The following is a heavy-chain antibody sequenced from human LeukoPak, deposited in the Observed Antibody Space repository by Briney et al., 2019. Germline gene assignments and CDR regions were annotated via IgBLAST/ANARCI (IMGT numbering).Heavy chain of an antibody. V-gene: IGHV3-74*01. D-gene: IGHD7-27*01. CDR1: GFSLSSYL. J-gene: IGHJ3*02. CDR2: INSDGSST. CDR3: VRDGEEDAFDN. Sequence: GGSLRLSCVASGFSLSSYLMHWVRPAPGKGLVWVSRINSDGSSTSYADSVKGRVSISRDKAQRTRCIHKERLRAADTAVYMCVRDGEEDAFDNWGQGTMVTVSS.